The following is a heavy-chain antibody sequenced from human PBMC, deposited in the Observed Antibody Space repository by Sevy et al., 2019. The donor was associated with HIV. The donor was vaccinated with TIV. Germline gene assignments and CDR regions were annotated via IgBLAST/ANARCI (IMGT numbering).Heavy chain of an antibody. D-gene: IGHD6-6*01. CDR3: ARGASLYSSSIIEYDY. J-gene: IGHJ4*02. CDR1: GYTFTFYD. V-gene: IGHV1-8*01. CDR2: MNPNSGNT. Sequence: ASVKVSCKASGYTFTFYDINSVRQATGQGLEWVGWMNPNSGNTGYAQKFQGRVTMTRNTSISTAYMELSSLRSEDTAVFYCARGASLYSSSIIEYDYWGQGTLVTVSS.